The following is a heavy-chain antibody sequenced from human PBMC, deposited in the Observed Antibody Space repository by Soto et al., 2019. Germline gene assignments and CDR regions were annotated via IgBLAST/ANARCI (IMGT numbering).Heavy chain of an antibody. Sequence: QITLKESGPTLVKPTETLTLTCTFSGFSLSTGGLGVGWVRQPPGKALEWLALIYWDDDKRYSPSLKSRLSISRDTSNNQVVLTMTDMDPVDTATYYCIHSRCGGDCHPSYSSHYYSGMDVWGQGTTVTVSS. D-gene: IGHD2-21*02. V-gene: IGHV2-5*02. J-gene: IGHJ6*02. CDR2: IYWDDDK. CDR1: GFSLSTGGLG. CDR3: IHSRCGGDCHPSYSSHYYSGMDV.